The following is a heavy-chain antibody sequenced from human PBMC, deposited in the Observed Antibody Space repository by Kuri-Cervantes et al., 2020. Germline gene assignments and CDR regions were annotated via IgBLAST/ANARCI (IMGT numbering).Heavy chain of an antibody. D-gene: IGHD5-24*01. Sequence: GESLKISCAASGFTFSSYSMNWVRQAPGKGLEWVSSISSSSSYMYYADSVKGRFTISRDKSKNTLYLQMNSLRAEDTAVYYCAKGYHGYNLAVDYWGQGTLVTVSS. CDR1: GFTFSSYS. J-gene: IGHJ4*02. CDR2: ISSSSSYM. V-gene: IGHV3-21*01. CDR3: AKGYHGYNLAVDY.